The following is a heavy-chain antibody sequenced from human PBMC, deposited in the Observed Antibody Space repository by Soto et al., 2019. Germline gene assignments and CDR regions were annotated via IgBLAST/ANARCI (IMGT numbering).Heavy chain of an antibody. Sequence: EVQLVESGGGLVKPGGSLRLSCAASGFTFSSYSMNWVRQAPGKGLEWVSSISSSSSYIYYADSVKGRFTISRDNAKNSLYLQMNSLRAEDTAVYYCARDMGRIAAAGRSEGEARYYYYGMDVWGQGTTVTVAS. CDR2: ISSSSSYI. V-gene: IGHV3-21*01. D-gene: IGHD6-13*01. CDR1: GFTFSSYS. CDR3: ARDMGRIAAAGRSEGEARYYYYGMDV. J-gene: IGHJ6*02.